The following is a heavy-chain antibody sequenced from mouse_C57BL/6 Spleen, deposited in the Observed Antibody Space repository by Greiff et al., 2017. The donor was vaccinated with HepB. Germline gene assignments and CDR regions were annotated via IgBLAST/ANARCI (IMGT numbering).Heavy chain of an antibody. CDR3: ARYGGYYSYFDY. Sequence: QVQLQQPGAELVRPGSSVKLSCKASGYTFTSYWMHWVKQRPIQGLEWIGNIDPSDSETHYNQKFKDKATLTVDKSSSTAYMQLSSLTSEDSAVDYCARYGGYYSYFDYWGQGTTLTVSS. CDR2: IDPSDSET. CDR1: GYTFTSYW. D-gene: IGHD2-3*01. J-gene: IGHJ2*01. V-gene: IGHV1-52*01.